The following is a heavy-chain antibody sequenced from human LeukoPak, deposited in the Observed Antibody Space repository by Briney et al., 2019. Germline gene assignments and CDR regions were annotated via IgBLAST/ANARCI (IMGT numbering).Heavy chain of an antibody. CDR2: ISSSSSYI. Sequence: PGGSLRLSXAASGFTFSSYSMNWVRQAPGKGLEWVSSISSSSSYIYYADSVKGRFTISRDNAKNSLYLQMNSLRAEDTAAYYCVRDYVWGSYFDYWGQGTLVTVSS. CDR3: VRDYVWGSYFDY. J-gene: IGHJ4*02. D-gene: IGHD3-16*01. CDR1: GFTFSSYS. V-gene: IGHV3-21*01.